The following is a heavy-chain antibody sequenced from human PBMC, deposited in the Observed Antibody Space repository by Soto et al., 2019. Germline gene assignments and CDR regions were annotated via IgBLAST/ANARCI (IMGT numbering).Heavy chain of an antibody. CDR3: AKNSGSYLY. CDR2: ISGSGGST. Sequence: EVQLLESGGGFIQPGGSLRLSCAASGFTFSSYAMTWVRQAPGKGLEWVSSISGSGGSTYYADSVKGRFTISRDNSKNTRDLQMDSLRAEDTAVYYCAKNSGSYLYWGQGTLVTVSS. V-gene: IGHV3-23*01. CDR1: GFTFSSYA. D-gene: IGHD1-26*01. J-gene: IGHJ4*02.